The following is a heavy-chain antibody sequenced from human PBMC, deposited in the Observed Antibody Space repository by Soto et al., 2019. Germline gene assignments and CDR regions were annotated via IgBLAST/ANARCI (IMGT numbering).Heavy chain of an antibody. CDR3: AREKAARFGWFDT. CDR2: IYYSGST. CDR1: GGSISSGGYY. J-gene: IGHJ5*02. V-gene: IGHV4-31*03. Sequence: SETLSLTCTVSGGSISSGGYYWSWIRQHPGKGLEWIGYIYYSGSTYYNPSLKSRVTISVDTSKNQFSLKLSSVTAADTAVYYCAREKAARFGWFDTWRQGTLVSVSS. D-gene: IGHD6-6*01.